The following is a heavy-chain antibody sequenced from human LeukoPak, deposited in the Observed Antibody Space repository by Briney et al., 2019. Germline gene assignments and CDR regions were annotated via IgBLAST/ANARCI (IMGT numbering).Heavy chain of an antibody. Sequence: GGSLRLSCAASGFTFSSYGMHWVRQAPGKGLEWVAVISYDGSNKYYAGSVKGRFTISRDNSKNTLYLQMNSLRAEDTAVYYCARLGYCSGGSCYVDYWGQGTLVTVSS. D-gene: IGHD2-15*01. J-gene: IGHJ4*02. V-gene: IGHV3-30*03. CDR2: ISYDGSNK. CDR1: GFTFSSYG. CDR3: ARLGYCSGGSCYVDY.